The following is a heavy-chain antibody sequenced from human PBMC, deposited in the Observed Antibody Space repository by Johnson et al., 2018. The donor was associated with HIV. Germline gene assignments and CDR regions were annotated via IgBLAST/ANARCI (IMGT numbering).Heavy chain of an antibody. V-gene: IGHV3-30-3*01. Sequence: QMQLVESGGGVVQPGRSLRLACAASAFTFSNYAMHWVRQAPGKGLEWVAVISYDGSSKYYAESLKGRISISRDNSMNTLYLQMNSLRAEDTAVYYCASTSPPGLLACQDAFDIWGQGTMVTVSS. D-gene: IGHD2-15*01. CDR1: AFTFSNYA. CDR3: ASTSPPGLLACQDAFDI. CDR2: ISYDGSSK. J-gene: IGHJ3*02.